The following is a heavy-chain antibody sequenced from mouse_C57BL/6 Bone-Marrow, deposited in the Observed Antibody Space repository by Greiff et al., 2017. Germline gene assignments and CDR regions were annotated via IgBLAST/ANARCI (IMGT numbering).Heavy chain of an antibody. J-gene: IGHJ2*01. V-gene: IGHV5-17*01. D-gene: IGHD4-1*01. Sequence: EVKLEESGGGLVKPGGSLTLSCAASGFTFSDYGMHWVRQAPEKGLEWVAYISSGSSTIYYADTVKGRFTISRDNAKNTLFLQMTSLRSEDTAMYYCARTGSFDYWGQGTTLTVSS. CDR2: ISSGSSTI. CDR3: ARTGSFDY. CDR1: GFTFSDYG.